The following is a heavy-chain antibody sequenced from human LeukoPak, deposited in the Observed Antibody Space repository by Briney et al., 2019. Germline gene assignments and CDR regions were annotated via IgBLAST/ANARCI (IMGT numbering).Heavy chain of an antibody. Sequence: PGGTLKLSCAASGFTVSSNFMSWVRQAPGKGLEWVSITYTGGRTYYAASVKGRLTISRDTSKNTLYLKMSSLTVEDTAIYRCARVGPSSTSCYVPLCGGFEMWGQGKMVTVSS. CDR3: ARVGPSSTSCYVPLCGGFEM. CDR1: GFTVSSNF. CDR2: TYTGGRT. V-gene: IGHV3-53*01. J-gene: IGHJ3*02. D-gene: IGHD2-2*01.